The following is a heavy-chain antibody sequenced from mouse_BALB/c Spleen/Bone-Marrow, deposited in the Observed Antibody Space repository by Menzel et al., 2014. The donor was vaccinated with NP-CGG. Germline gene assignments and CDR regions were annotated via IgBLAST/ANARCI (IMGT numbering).Heavy chain of an antibody. V-gene: IGHV7-3*02. D-gene: IGHD2-4*01. CDR1: GFTFTDYF. CDR2: IRNKANGYTT. Sequence: EVKLVESGGGLVQPGGSLRLSCATSGFTFTDYFMTWVRQPPGKALEWLGFIRNKANGYTTEYSESVKGRFTISRNNSQSILYLQMNTLRAEDSATYYCARGYYDDYWGQGTTLTVSS. J-gene: IGHJ2*01. CDR3: ARGYYDDY.